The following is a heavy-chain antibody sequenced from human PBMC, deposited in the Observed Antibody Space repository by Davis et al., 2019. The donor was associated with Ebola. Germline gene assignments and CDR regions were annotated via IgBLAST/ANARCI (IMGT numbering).Heavy chain of an antibody. V-gene: IGHV4-39*01. CDR1: GGSISSSSYY. CDR2: IYYSGST. Sequence: MPSETLSLTCTVSGGSISSSSYYWGWIRQPPGKGLEWIGSIYYSGSTYYNPSLKSRVTISVDTSKNQFSLKLSSVTAADTAVYYCARLTIASVPDIVDHWGQGSLVTVSP. J-gene: IGHJ4*01. CDR3: ARLTIASVPDIVDH. D-gene: IGHD6-13*01.